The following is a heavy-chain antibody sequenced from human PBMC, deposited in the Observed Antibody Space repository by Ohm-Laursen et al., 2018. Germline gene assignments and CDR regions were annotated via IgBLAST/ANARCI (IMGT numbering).Heavy chain of an antibody. CDR2: ISSSGSSM. D-gene: IGHD2-2*01. Sequence: SLRLSCSASGFTFSSYEMNWVRQAPGKGLEWVSYISSSGSSMYYANSVEGRFTISRDNAKNSLSLQMNSLRAEDTAVYYCARKGYPFDCWGQGTLVTVSS. J-gene: IGHJ4*02. CDR3: ARKGYPFDC. V-gene: IGHV3-48*03. CDR1: GFTFSSYE.